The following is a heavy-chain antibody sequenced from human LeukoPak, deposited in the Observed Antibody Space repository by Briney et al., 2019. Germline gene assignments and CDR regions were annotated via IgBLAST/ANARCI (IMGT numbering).Heavy chain of an antibody. J-gene: IGHJ3*02. CDR1: GGSITNGGYY. CDR3: ARVGPEKNAFDI. Sequence: PSETLSLTCTVSGGSITNGGYYWSWIRQPPGKGLEWIGYIYYSGSTNYNPSLKSRVTISVDTSKNQFSLKLSSVTAADTAVYYCARVGPEKNAFDIWGQGTMVTVSS. CDR2: IYYSGST. V-gene: IGHV4-61*08. D-gene: IGHD1-26*01.